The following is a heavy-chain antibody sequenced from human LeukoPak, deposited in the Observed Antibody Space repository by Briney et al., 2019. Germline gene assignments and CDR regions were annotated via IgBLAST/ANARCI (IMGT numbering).Heavy chain of an antibody. CDR3: AKDGSPPYYYDSSGYHREPFDY. V-gene: IGHV3-23*01. J-gene: IGHJ4*02. Sequence: PGGSLRLSCAASGCTFSSYAMSWVRKAPGRGLEWVSAISGSGGSTYYADSVKGRFTISRDNSKNTLYLQMNSLRAEDTAVYYCAKDGSPPYYYDSSGYHREPFDYWGQGTLVTVSS. D-gene: IGHD3-22*01. CDR2: ISGSGGST. CDR1: GCTFSSYA.